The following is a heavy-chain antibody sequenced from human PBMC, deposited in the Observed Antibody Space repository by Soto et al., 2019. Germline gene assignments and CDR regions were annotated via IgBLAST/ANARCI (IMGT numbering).Heavy chain of an antibody. J-gene: IGHJ5*02. V-gene: IGHV1-2*04. CDR1: GYTFTGYY. D-gene: IGHD6-13*01. CDR2: INPNSGGT. CDR3: ARGSGLQQLVLRFDP. Sequence: QVQLVQSGAEVKKPGASVKVSCKASGYTFTGYYMHWVRQAPGQGLEWMGWINPNSGGTNYAQKFQGWVTMTRDTSISTAYMELSRLRSDDTAVYYCARGSGLQQLVLRFDPWGQGTLVTVSS.